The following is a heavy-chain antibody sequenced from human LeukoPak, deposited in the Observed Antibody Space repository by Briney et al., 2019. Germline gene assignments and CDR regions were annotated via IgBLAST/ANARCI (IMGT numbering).Heavy chain of an antibody. Sequence: SVKVSCKTSGGTFSSSAITWVRQAPGQGLEWMGRIIPALNITSYVQKFQGRVTITADTSTSTAYMELSSLRSEETAVYYCARDQGLTAPPPYGLDVWGQGTTVTVSS. CDR3: ARDQGLTAPPPYGLDV. D-gene: IGHD5-18*01. CDR2: IIPALNIT. CDR1: GGTFSSSA. J-gene: IGHJ6*02. V-gene: IGHV1-69*04.